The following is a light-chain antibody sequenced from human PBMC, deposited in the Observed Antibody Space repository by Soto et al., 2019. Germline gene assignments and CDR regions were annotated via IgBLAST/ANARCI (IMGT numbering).Light chain of an antibody. CDR1: SSDVGGYNY. J-gene: IGLJ1*01. CDR2: EVT. V-gene: IGLV2-8*01. CDR3: IAYTGTTNYL. Sequence: QSVLTQPPSASGSPGQSVTISCTGSSSDVGGYNYVSWYQQHPGKAPKLMIYEVTKRPSGVHDRFSGSKSGNTASLTVSGLQSEDEADYFCIAYTGTTNYLFGTGTKLTVL.